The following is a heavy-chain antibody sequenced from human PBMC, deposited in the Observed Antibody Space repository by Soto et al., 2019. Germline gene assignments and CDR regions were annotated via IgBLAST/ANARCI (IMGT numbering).Heavy chain of an antibody. D-gene: IGHD6-6*01. V-gene: IGHV4-59*01. Sequence: SETLSLTCTGSVGAINDFYWSWIRQPPGKGLEWIGYIYYSGSTDYNPSLKGRVTISVDTSKNQFSLKLRSVTAADTAVYYCARVGGVAARTFDYWGQGTLVTVSS. CDR2: IYYSGST. CDR1: VGAINDFY. J-gene: IGHJ4*02. CDR3: ARVGGVAARTFDY.